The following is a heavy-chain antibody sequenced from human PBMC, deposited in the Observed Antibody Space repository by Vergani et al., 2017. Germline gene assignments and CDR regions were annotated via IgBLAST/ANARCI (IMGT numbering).Heavy chain of an antibody. V-gene: IGHV4-59*02. CDR2: VSFRGDT. D-gene: IGHD3-10*01. J-gene: IGHJ4*02. Sequence: QVKLQESGPGLVKPSETLSLTCTVSGASVNSYYWSWIRQPPGKGLEWMGYVSFRGDTLYDPSVKGRMTISINTSSNQFSLYLASVTAADTAVYYCARSRIYYGAGSPDYWGQGTLVTVSS. CDR1: GASVNSYY. CDR3: ARSRIYYGAGSPDY.